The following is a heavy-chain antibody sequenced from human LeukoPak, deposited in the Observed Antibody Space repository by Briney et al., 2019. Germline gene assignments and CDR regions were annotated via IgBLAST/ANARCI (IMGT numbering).Heavy chain of an antibody. J-gene: IGHJ4*02. Sequence: GASVKVSCKASGYAFSNSGISWVRQAPGQGLDWMGWITPYNGYAHYAQKLQGRLTMTTDTSTSTAYMELRSLRSHDPAVYYCARNKSTTLGDYWGQGTLVTVSS. CDR1: GYAFSNSG. CDR2: ITPYNGYA. D-gene: IGHD2-2*01. CDR3: ARNKSTTLGDY. V-gene: IGHV1-18*01.